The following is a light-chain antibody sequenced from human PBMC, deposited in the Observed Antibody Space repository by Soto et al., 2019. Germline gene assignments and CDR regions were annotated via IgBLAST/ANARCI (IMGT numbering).Light chain of an antibody. CDR1: QSVSSY. J-gene: IGKJ1*01. V-gene: IGKV3-11*01. CDR3: QQRSNWPWT. CDR2: DAS. Sequence: EIVLTQSPATLSLSPGERATLPCRVSQSVSSYLAWYQQKPGQAPRLLIYDASNRATGIPARLSGSGSGTDFTLTISSLEPEDFAVYYCQQRSNWPWTFGQGTKV.